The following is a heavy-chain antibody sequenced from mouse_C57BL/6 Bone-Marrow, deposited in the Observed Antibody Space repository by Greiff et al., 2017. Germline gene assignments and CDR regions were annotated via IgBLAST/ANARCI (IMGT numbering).Heavy chain of an antibody. CDR2: ISPGTGDT. D-gene: IGHD2-4*01. CDR3: ARRGDYDFSRDY. V-gene: IGHV1-12*01. Sequence: LQQSGAELVRPGASVKMSCKASGYTFTSYNLHWVKQPPKQGLEWIGAISPGTGDTSSNQTFKGKATLTVDNSSSTAYMQLSSLTSEDSAVYFCARRGDYDFSRDYWGQGTSVTVSS. J-gene: IGHJ4*01. CDR1: GYTFTSYN.